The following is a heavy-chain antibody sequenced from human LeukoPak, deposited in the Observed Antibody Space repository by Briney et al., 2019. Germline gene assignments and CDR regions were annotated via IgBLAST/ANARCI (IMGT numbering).Heavy chain of an antibody. CDR3: AKDSVEYDYVWGSYRYFDY. Sequence: GRSLRLSCAASGFTFSSYAMSWVRQAPGKGLEWVSAISGSGGSTYYADSVKGRFTISRDNSKNTLYLQMNSLRAEDTAVYYCAKDSVEYDYVWGSYRYFDYWGQGTLVTVSS. V-gene: IGHV3-23*01. CDR2: ISGSGGST. CDR1: GFTFSSYA. J-gene: IGHJ4*02. D-gene: IGHD3-16*02.